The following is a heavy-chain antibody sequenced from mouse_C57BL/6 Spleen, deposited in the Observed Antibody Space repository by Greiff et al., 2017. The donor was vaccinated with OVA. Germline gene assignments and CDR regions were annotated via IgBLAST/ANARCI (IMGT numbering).Heavy chain of an antibody. V-gene: IGHV1-59*01. J-gene: IGHJ4*01. CDR3: ARHSLAMDY. CDR2: IDPSDSYT. CDR1: GYTFTSYW. Sequence: QVQLQQPGAELVRPGTSVKLSCKASGYTFTSYWMHWVKQRPGQGLEWIGVIDPSDSYTNYNQKFKGKATLTVDTSSSTAYMQLSSLTSEDSAVYYCARHSLAMDYWGQGTSGTVAS.